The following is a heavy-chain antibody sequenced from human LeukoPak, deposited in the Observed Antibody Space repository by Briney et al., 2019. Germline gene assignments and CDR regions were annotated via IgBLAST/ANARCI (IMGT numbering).Heavy chain of an antibody. V-gene: IGHV4-39*07. CDR3: ARDSSGTLSGGGWFDP. Sequence: SETLSLTCTVSGGSISSSSYYWGWIRQPPGKGLEWIGSIYYSGSTYYNPSLKSRVTISVDTSKNQFSLKLSSVTAADTAVYYCARDSSGTLSGGGWFDPWGQGTLVTVSS. D-gene: IGHD6-19*01. J-gene: IGHJ5*02. CDR2: IYYSGST. CDR1: GGSISSSSYY.